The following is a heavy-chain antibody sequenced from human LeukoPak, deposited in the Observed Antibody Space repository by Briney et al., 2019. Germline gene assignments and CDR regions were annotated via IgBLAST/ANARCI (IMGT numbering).Heavy chain of an antibody. Sequence: SQTLSLTCAISGDSVSSNSAAWNWIRQSPSRGLEWLGRTYYRSKWYNDYAVSVKSRITINPDTSKNQFFLQLNSVTPEDTAVYYCAREHIPGWDRGYYFNYWGPGTLVTVSS. CDR1: GDSVSSNSAA. V-gene: IGHV6-1*01. J-gene: IGHJ4*02. D-gene: IGHD6-19*01. CDR2: TYYRSKWYN. CDR3: AREHIPGWDRGYYFNY.